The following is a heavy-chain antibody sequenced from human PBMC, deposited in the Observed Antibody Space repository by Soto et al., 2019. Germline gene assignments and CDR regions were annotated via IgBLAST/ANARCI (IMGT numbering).Heavy chain of an antibody. CDR1: GYTFTGYD. CDR3: ARERYYDGSGYSRLWYFDL. Sequence: ASVKVSCKASGYTFTGYDMHWVRQAPGQGLEWMGWINPNSGGANYAQKFQGRVTMTRDTSISTAYMELSRLRSDDTAVYYCARERYYDGSGYSRLWYFDLWGRGTLVTVSS. J-gene: IGHJ2*01. CDR2: INPNSGGA. V-gene: IGHV1-2*02. D-gene: IGHD3-22*01.